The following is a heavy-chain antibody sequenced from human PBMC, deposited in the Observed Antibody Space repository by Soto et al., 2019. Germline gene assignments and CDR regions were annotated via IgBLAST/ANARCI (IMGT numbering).Heavy chain of an antibody. V-gene: IGHV3-30-3*01. CDR2: ISSDGSNK. CDR3: ARDDEGGSDCDLGY. J-gene: IGHJ4*02. D-gene: IGHD1-26*01. CDR1: GFTFSSHA. Sequence: QVQLVESGGGVVQPGRSLRLSCAVSGFTFSSHAMHWVRQAPGKRLEWVTLISSDGSNKYYADSVKGRFTTSRDNSMNTMYLQMNSLRVEDTAVYYCARDDEGGSDCDLGYWGQGALVTVSS.